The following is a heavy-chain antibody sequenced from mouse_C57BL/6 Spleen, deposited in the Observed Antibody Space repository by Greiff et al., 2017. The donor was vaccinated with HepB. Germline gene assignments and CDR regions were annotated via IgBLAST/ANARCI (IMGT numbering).Heavy chain of an antibody. Sequence: DVQLQESGPGLVKPSQSLSLTCSVTGYSITSGYYWNWIRQFPGNKLEWMGYISYDGSNNYNPSLKNRISITRDTSKNQFFLKLNSVTTEDTATYYCARIYYDYDSRYWYFDVWGTGTTVTVSS. CDR3: ARIYYDYDSRYWYFDV. V-gene: IGHV3-6*01. J-gene: IGHJ1*03. CDR1: GYSITSGYY. D-gene: IGHD2-4*01. CDR2: ISYDGSN.